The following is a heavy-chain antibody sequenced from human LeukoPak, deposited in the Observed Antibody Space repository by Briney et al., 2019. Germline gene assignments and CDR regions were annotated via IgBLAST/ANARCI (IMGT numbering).Heavy chain of an antibody. J-gene: IGHJ4*02. V-gene: IGHV3-23*01. CDR1: GFPFSSYA. CDR3: AKAYCSSTSCLKLGGYFDY. CDR2: ISGSGGST. Sequence: GSLRLSCAASGFPFSSYAMSWVRPAPGKGLEWVSAISGSGGSTYYADSVKGRFTISRDNSKNTLYLQMNSLRAEDTAVYYCAKAYCSSTSCLKLGGYFDYWGQGTLVTVSS. D-gene: IGHD2-2*01.